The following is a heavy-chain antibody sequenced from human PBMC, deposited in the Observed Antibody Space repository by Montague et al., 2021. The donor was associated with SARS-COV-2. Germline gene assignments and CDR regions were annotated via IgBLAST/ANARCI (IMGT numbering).Heavy chain of an antibody. V-gene: IGHV5-51*01. CDR2: IYPRDSDT. CDR3: ASVTERENIVVMVAAPPYMFFDH. Sequence: QSGAEVKKPVGSLKISCKGSGYSFTSYWIGWVRQMPGKSLECRGIIYPRDSDTRYSPSVQGQVTISAYKSISTAYLQWSSLKASDTAMYYCASVTERENIVVMVAAPPYMFFDHWGQGTLVTVSS. D-gene: IGHD2-15*01. CDR1: GYSFTSYW. J-gene: IGHJ4*02.